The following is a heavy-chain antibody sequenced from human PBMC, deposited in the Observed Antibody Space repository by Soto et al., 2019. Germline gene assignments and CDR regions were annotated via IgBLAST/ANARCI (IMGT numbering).Heavy chain of an antibody. V-gene: IGHV3-30*18. D-gene: IGHD3-22*01. J-gene: IGHJ4*02. Sequence: QVQLVESGGGVVQPGRSLRLSCAASGFSFSSYGMHWVRQTPGKGLEWVAGISYDGSNKYYVDSMRGRLTISRDNSKNILDLQMDSLRTEDTAMYHCAKDPYYHDSIGYYVFDSWGQGTLVTVSS. CDR3: AKDPYYHDSIGYYVFDS. CDR2: ISYDGSNK. CDR1: GFSFSSYG.